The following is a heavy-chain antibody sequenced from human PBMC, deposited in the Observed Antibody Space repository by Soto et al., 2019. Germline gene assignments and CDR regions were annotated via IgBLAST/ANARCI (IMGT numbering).Heavy chain of an antibody. CDR1: GGTFSSSA. V-gene: IGHV1-69*12. CDR2: IIPLFRTP. D-gene: IGHD4-4*01. J-gene: IGHJ6*02. Sequence: QVQLVQSGAEMKEPGSSVKVSCKTSGGTFSSSAISWLRQAPGQGLEWMGGIIPLFRTPDYAQKFQGRVTIDADESTSTAYMELSSLRSEDTAVYYCARDNDRLQLGGNYSYSRDVWGQGTTITVSS. CDR3: ARDNDRLQLGGNYSYSRDV.